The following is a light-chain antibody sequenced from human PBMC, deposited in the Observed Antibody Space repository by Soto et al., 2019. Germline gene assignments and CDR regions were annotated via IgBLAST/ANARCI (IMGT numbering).Light chain of an antibody. CDR1: SSDVGGYNY. Sequence: QSALTQPRSVSGSPGQSVTISCTGTSSDVGGYNYVSWYQQYPGKAPKLIIYDVTKRPSGVPDRFSGSKSGNTASLTISGLQAEDEADYYCCSYAGSYTVVFCGGTQLTVL. CDR2: DVT. J-gene: IGLJ2*01. V-gene: IGLV2-11*01. CDR3: CSYAGSYTVV.